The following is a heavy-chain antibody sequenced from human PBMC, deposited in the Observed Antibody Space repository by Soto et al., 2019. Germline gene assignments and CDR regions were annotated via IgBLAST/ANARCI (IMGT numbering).Heavy chain of an antibody. D-gene: IGHD2-21*02. CDR2: ISDSGGST. V-gene: IGHV3-23*01. CDR3: AKDRLVLSYFYYGMDV. Sequence: EVQLLESGGGLVQPGGSLRLSCVASGYTFSNYDMSWVRQAPGKGLEWVSGISDSGGSTYHADSVKGRFTISRDNSKNTLYLQMNSLRAEDTAVYYCAKDRLVLSYFYYGMDVWGQGTTVTVSS. CDR1: GYTFSNYD. J-gene: IGHJ6*02.